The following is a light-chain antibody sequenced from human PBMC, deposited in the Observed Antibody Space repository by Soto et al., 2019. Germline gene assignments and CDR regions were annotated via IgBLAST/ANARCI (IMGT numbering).Light chain of an antibody. Sequence: DIQMTQSPSTLSASVGDRVTITCRATQSIDILLAWYQQKPGKAPNLLIYKASILESGVPSRFSGSASGTEFTLTISSLEPDDFARYYCQQYYRYPWTFGQGTKVEIK. CDR3: QQYYRYPWT. V-gene: IGKV1-5*03. J-gene: IGKJ1*01. CDR2: KAS. CDR1: QSIDIL.